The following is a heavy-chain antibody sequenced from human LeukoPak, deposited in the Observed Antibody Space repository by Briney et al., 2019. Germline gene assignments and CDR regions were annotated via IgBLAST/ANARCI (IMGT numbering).Heavy chain of an antibody. CDR3: ASSRVRFFDRIAVAVGFDY. D-gene: IGHD6-19*01. V-gene: IGHV1-69*06. CDR2: IIPIFGTA. J-gene: IGHJ4*02. Sequence: SVKVSCKACGGTFSSYAISWVRQAPGQGLEWMGGIIPIFGTANYAQKFQGRVTITADKSTSTAYMELSSLRSEDTAVYYCASSRVRFFDRIAVAVGFDYWGQGTLVTVSS. CDR1: GGTFSSYA.